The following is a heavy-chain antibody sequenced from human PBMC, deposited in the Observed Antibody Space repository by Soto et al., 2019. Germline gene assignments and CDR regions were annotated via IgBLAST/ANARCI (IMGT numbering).Heavy chain of an antibody. Sequence: ASVKVSCKASGYTFTSYDINWVRQATGQGLEWMGWMNPNSGNTGYAQKFQGRVTMTRNTSISTAYMELSSLRSEDTAVYYCARRITIFGVAFFDYWGQGTLVTVS. V-gene: IGHV1-8*01. D-gene: IGHD3-3*01. J-gene: IGHJ4*02. CDR2: MNPNSGNT. CDR1: GYTFTSYD. CDR3: ARRITIFGVAFFDY.